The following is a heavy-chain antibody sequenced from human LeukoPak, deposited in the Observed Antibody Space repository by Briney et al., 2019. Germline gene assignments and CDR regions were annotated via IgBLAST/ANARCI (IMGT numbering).Heavy chain of an antibody. Sequence: GGSLRPSCAASGFTFSGHWMHWVRQVPGKGLVWVSRINSDGSSTGYADSAQGRFAISRDNAKNTLYLQMNSLRAEDTAVYYCARGGGSGGSCYDWGQGILVTVSS. J-gene: IGHJ4*02. CDR1: GFTFSGHW. V-gene: IGHV3-74*01. CDR2: INSDGSST. CDR3: ARGGGSGGSCYD. D-gene: IGHD2-15*01.